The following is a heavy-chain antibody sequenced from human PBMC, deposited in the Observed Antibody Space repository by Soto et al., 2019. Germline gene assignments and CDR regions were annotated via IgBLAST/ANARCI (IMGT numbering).Heavy chain of an antibody. CDR2: IYHSGST. V-gene: IGHV4-4*02. Sequence: SETLSLTCAVSGGSISSSNWWSWVRQPPGKGLEWIGEIYHSGSTNYNPSLKSRVTISVDKSKYQFSLKLSSVTAADTDVYYCARADYYDSSGYYYLLYWGQGTLVTVSS. CDR3: ARADYYDSSGYYYLLY. J-gene: IGHJ4*02. D-gene: IGHD3-22*01. CDR1: GGSISSSNW.